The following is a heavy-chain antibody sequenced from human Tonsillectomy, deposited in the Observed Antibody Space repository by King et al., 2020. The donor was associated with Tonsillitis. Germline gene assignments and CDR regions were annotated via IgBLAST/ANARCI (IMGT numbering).Heavy chain of an antibody. V-gene: IGHV1-24*01. J-gene: IGHJ6*02. CDR2: FDPEDYET. Sequence: VQLVQSGAEVKKPGASVKVSCKVSGYTLIKLPMHWVRQAPGKGLEWMGSFDPEDYETIYAQKLQGRVTMTEDTSADTAYMELSSLRSEDTAVYYCATVSWNLLYYYYGLDVWGQGTTVTVSS. D-gene: IGHD1-1*01. CDR3: ATVSWNLLYYYYGLDV. CDR1: GYTLIKLP.